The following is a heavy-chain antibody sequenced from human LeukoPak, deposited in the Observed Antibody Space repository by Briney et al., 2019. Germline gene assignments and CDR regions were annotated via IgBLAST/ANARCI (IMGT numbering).Heavy chain of an antibody. D-gene: IGHD2-21*01. V-gene: IGHV1-8*01. CDR3: VRMRFASEVNWFDP. Sequence: ASVKVSCKASGYTFTSYDINWVRQAAGQGLEWMGWMNTKSGKTGYAQNFQGRVTFTRDTSTSTAYMELSSLRSEDTAVYYGVRMRFASEVNWFDPWGQGSLVIVSS. J-gene: IGHJ5*02. CDR1: GYTFTSYD. CDR2: MNTKSGKT.